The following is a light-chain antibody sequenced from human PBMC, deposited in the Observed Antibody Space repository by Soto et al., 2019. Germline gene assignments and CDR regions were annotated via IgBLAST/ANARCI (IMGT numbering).Light chain of an antibody. J-gene: IGLJ1*01. CDR3: RSYAGSTNLAV. Sequence: QSALTQPPSASGSPGQSVTISCTGTSSDVGGYYSVSWYQHHPGKAPKLMIDEVTKRPSGVPDRFSGSKSVSTASLTVSGLQADDEADYYCRSYAGSTNLAVFGTGTKLTFL. V-gene: IGLV2-8*01. CDR1: SSDVGGYYS. CDR2: EVT.